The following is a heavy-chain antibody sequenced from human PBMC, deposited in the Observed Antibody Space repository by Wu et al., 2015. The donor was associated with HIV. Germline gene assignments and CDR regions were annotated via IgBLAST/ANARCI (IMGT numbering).Heavy chain of an antibody. CDR3: ARVVAAAWYTDY. Sequence: QVQLVQSGAEVKKPGASVKVSCKTSGYTFTLYYLHWVRQAPGQGLEWMGWINPNSGGTNFAQKFQGRVTMTRNTSISTAYMEVRRLRSDDTAVYYCARVVAAAWYTDYWGQGTLVTVSS. J-gene: IGHJ4*02. CDR2: INPNSGGT. V-gene: IGHV1-2*02. D-gene: IGHD6-13*01. CDR1: GYTFTLYY.